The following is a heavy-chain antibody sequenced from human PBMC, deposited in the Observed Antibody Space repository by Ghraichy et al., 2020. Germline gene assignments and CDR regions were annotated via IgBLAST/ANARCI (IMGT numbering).Heavy chain of an antibody. J-gene: IGHJ6*02. D-gene: IGHD6-13*01. Sequence: SLTCTVSGGSISSYYWSWIRQPPGKGLEWIGYIYYSGSTNYNPSLKSRVTISVDTSKNQFSLKLSSVTAADTAVYYCARAPGEGIAAAGMDVWGQGTTVTVSS. CDR1: GGSISSYY. CDR2: IYYSGST. CDR3: ARAPGEGIAAAGMDV. V-gene: IGHV4-59*01.